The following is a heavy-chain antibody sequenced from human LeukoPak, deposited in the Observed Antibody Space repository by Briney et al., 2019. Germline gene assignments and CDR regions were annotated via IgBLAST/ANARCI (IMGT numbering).Heavy chain of an antibody. CDR1: GFTFSNYS. V-gene: IGHV3-21*01. D-gene: IGHD3-10*02. Sequence: PGGSLRLSCAASGFTFSNYSMNWVRQAPGKGLEWVSSISSSSNYIYYADSVKGRFTISRDNAKNSLYLQMNSLRAEDTAVYYCAELGITMIGGVWGKGTTVTISS. J-gene: IGHJ6*04. CDR2: ISSSSNYI. CDR3: AELGITMIGGV.